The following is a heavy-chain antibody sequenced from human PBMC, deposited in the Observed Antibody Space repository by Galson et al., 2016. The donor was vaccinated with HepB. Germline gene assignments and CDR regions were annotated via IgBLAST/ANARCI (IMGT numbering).Heavy chain of an antibody. D-gene: IGHD1-14*01. V-gene: IGHV3-48*03. CDR3: ARGRRYFQH. CDR1: GFTFSSYE. Sequence: SLRLSCAASGFTFSSYEMNWVRQAPGKGMEWVSYISSSGSTIYFADSVKGRFTISRDNAKNSLYLQMNSLRAEDTAVYYCARGRRYFQHWGQGTLVTVSS. CDR2: ISSSGSTI. J-gene: IGHJ1*01.